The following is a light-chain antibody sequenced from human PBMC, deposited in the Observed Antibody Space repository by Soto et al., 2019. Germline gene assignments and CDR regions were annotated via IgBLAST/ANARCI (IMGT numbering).Light chain of an antibody. J-gene: IGLJ2*01. Sequence: QSALTQPASVSGSPGQSITISCTGSSSDVGGYKYVSWYQQHPGKAPKLMIFEVSNRPSGVSNRFSGSKSGNTASLTISGXXAEDEGDYYCCSYTGGTTLVCGGGTKLTVL. CDR2: EVS. CDR1: SSDVGGYKY. V-gene: IGLV2-14*01. CDR3: CSYTGGTTLV.